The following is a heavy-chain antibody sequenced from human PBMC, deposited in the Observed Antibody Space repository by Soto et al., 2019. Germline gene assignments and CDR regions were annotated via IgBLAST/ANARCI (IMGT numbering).Heavy chain of an antibody. CDR1: GFTFSSYA. J-gene: IGHJ2*01. Sequence: EVQLLESGGGLVQPGGSLRLSCAASGFTFSSYAMSWVRQAPGKGLEWVSAISGSGGSTYYADSVKGRFTISRDNSKNTLYLQMKSLRADDTAVYYCAKDLGRNYYDSSGREWYFDLWGRGTLVTVSS. D-gene: IGHD3-22*01. CDR3: AKDLGRNYYDSSGREWYFDL. V-gene: IGHV3-23*01. CDR2: ISGSGGST.